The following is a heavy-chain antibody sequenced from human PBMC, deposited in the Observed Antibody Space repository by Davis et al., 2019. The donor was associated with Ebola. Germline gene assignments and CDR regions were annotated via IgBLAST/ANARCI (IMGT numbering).Heavy chain of an antibody. V-gene: IGHV3-21*01. Sequence: GESLKISCAASGFSFSTYTMTWVRQAPGKGLEWVSSISISSAFIYYADSVKGRFTVSRDNAKNSLYLQMNSLRAEDTAVYYCATKRGMDVWGKGTTVTVSS. J-gene: IGHJ6*04. CDR3: ATKRGMDV. D-gene: IGHD6-25*01. CDR2: ISISSAFI. CDR1: GFSFSTYT.